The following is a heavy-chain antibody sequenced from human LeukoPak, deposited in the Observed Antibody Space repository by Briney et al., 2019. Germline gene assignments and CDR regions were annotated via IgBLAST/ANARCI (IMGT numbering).Heavy chain of an antibody. J-gene: IGHJ6*02. CDR1: GGTFSSYA. CDR3: ARAPTIFGGSHYYYYGMDV. Sequence: ASVKVSCKASGGTFSSYAISWVRQAPGQGLEWMGGIIPIFGTANYAQKFQGRVTITADESTSTAYMELSSLRSEDTAVYYCARAPTIFGGSHYYYYGMDVWGQGTTVTVSS. V-gene: IGHV1-69*13. CDR2: IIPIFGTA. D-gene: IGHD3-3*01.